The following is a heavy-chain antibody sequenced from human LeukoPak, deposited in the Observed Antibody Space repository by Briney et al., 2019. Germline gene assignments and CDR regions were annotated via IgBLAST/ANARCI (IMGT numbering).Heavy chain of an antibody. J-gene: IGHJ3*02. CDR1: GFTFSSYG. Sequence: GGSLRLSCAASGFTFSSYGMHWVRQAPGKGLEWVAFIRYDGSNKYYADSVKGRFTISRDNSKNTLYLQMNSLRAEDTAVYYCAKDGWEDRIAAAGTPIDAFDIWGQGTMVTVSS. CDR2: IRYDGSNK. V-gene: IGHV3-30*02. D-gene: IGHD6-13*01. CDR3: AKDGWEDRIAAAGTPIDAFDI.